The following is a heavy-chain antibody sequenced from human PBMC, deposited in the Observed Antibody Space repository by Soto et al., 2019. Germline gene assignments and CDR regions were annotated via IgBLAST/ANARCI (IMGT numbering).Heavy chain of an antibody. CDR1: GFTLSDYA. Sequence: GGSLRLSCAASGFTLSDYAINWFRQAPGRGLEWVSGISSTGRHTYYADSVKGRFTVSRDNSKNTLYLMMNSLRAEDTAVYFCAKDIVEWYSSSFGAFHVWGPGTRVTVSS. D-gene: IGHD2-2*01. J-gene: IGHJ3*01. CDR2: ISSTGRHT. V-gene: IGHV3-23*01. CDR3: AKDIVEWYSSSFGAFHV.